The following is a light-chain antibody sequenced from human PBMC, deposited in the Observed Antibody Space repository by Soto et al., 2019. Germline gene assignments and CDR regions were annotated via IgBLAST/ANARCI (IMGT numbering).Light chain of an antibody. V-gene: IGKV3-20*01. CDR3: HQYGSSGT. CDR2: GAS. CDR1: QSVSNNY. J-gene: IGKJ1*01. Sequence: EIVLTPSPGTLSLSPGERASLSCRASQSVSNNYLAWYQQKPGQAPRLLIYGASNRATGIPDRFSGSGSGKDFTLTISRLEPEDFAVYYCHQYGSSGTFGQGTKVDIK.